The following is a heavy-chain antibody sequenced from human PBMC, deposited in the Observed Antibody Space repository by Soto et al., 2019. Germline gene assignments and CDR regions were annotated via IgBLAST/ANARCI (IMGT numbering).Heavy chain of an antibody. CDR1: GYTFTSYA. J-gene: IGHJ3*02. V-gene: IGHV1-3*01. CDR2: INAGNGNT. D-gene: IGHD2-2*01. CDR3: AICSSTSCYLGAFDI. Sequence: GASVKVSCKASGYTFTSYAMHWVRQAPGQRLEWMGWINAGNGNTKYSQKFQGRVTITRDTSASTAYMELSSLRSEDTAVYYCAICSSTSCYLGAFDIWGQGTMVTVPS.